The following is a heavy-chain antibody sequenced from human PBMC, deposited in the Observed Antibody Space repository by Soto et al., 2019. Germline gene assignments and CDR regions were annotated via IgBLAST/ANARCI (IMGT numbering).Heavy chain of an antibody. CDR2: INYTGGT. Sequence: SETLSLTCEVYGGSFSGYYWSWIRQPPGKGLEWLGEINYTGGTNYNPSLKSRVTISVDTSNNQFSLRLNSVTAADTAVYYCARIRYQLPSSVVWFDPWGQGALVTVSS. CDR3: ARIRYQLPSSVVWFDP. D-gene: IGHD2-2*01. V-gene: IGHV4-34*01. CDR1: GGSFSGYY. J-gene: IGHJ5*02.